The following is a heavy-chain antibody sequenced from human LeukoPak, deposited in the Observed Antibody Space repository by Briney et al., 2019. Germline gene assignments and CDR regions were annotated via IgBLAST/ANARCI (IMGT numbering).Heavy chain of an antibody. J-gene: IGHJ3*01. Sequence: GXXXLXXAAXXFXXSSYXXXXVRQAPGKGLEWVXAIRGSGGSTYYADSVKGRFTISRDNSKNTLYLQVNSLRAEDTAVYYCAKGGGRPLDVAFDVWGQGTMVTVSS. CDR2: IRGSGGST. V-gene: IGHV3-23*01. CDR3: AKGGGRPLDVAFDV. CDR1: XFXXSSYX.